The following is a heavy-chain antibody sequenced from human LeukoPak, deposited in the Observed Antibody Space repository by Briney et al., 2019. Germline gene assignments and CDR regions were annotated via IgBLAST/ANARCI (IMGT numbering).Heavy chain of an antibody. J-gene: IGHJ4*02. CDR3: ARTSGYDYSFDY. Sequence: SETLSLTCTVSGGSVSSGSYYWSWIRQPPGKGLEWIGYIYYSGSTNYNPSFKSRVTISVDTSKNQFSLKLSSVTAADTAVYYCARTSGYDYSFDYWGQGTLVTVSS. CDR1: GGSVSSGSYY. V-gene: IGHV4-61*01. D-gene: IGHD5-12*01. CDR2: IYYSGST.